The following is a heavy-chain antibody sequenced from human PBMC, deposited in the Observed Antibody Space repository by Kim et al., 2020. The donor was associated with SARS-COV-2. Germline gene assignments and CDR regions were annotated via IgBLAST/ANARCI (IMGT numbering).Heavy chain of an antibody. CDR3: AREVAMGAAVFDY. V-gene: IGHV1-18*01. J-gene: IGHJ4*02. Sequence: YAQKLQGRVTMNTDTSTSTAYMELRSLRSDDTAVYYCAREVAMGAAVFDYWGQGTLVTVSS. D-gene: IGHD1-26*01.